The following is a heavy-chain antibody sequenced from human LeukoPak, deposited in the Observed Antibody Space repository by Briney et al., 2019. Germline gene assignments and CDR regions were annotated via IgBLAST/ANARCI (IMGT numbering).Heavy chain of an antibody. CDR3: ARGLQRKHYYDV. CDR2: IYYSGST. CDR1: GGSISSGGYY. D-gene: IGHD3-10*01. Sequence: SETLPLTCTVSGGSISSGGYYWSWIRQHPGKGLEWIGYIYYSGSTYYNPSLKSRVTISVDTSKNQFSLKLSSVTAADTAVYYCARGLQRKHYYDVWGQGTMVTVSS. J-gene: IGHJ3*01. V-gene: IGHV4-31*03.